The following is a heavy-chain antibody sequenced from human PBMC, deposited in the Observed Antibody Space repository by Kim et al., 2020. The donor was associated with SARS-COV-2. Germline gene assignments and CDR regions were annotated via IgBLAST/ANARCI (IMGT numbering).Heavy chain of an antibody. V-gene: IGHV3-48*03. J-gene: IGHJ4*02. D-gene: IGHD3-10*01. Sequence: GGSLRLSCAASGFTFSSYEMNWVRQAPGKGLEWVSYISSSGSTIYYADSVKGRFTISRDNAKNSLYLQMNSLRAEDTAVYYCARVFYYGSGRAWDYWGQRTLVTVSS. CDR1: GFTFSSYE. CDR3: ARVFYYGSGRAWDY. CDR2: ISSSGSTI.